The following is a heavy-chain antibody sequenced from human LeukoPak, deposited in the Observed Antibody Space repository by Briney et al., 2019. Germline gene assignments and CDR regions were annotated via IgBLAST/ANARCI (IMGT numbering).Heavy chain of an antibody. Sequence: GGSLRLSCAAAGFTFSSYSMNWGRQPLGKGLEWGSAISGSGGSTYYADSVKGRFTISADNYIIPAYLQWSSLKASHTAMYYCARRGGEYYYGSGTEVNYYYYYYMDVWGKGTTVTVSS. J-gene: IGHJ6*03. CDR1: GFTFSSYS. CDR2: ISGSGGST. D-gene: IGHD3-10*01. V-gene: IGHV3-23*01. CDR3: ARRGGEYYYGSGTEVNYYYYYYMDV.